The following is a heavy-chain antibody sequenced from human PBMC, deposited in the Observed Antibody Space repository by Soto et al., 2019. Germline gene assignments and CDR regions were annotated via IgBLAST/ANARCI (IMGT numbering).Heavy chain of an antibody. CDR2: IYYSGST. J-gene: IGHJ4*02. CDR3: ARADGYAFDY. CDR1: GGSISSAAYY. Sequence: SETLSLTCTVSGGSISSAAYYWSWVRQPPGKGLEWIGYIYYSGSTYYNPSLKSRVAISIDTSNNQFSLKLSSVTAADTAVYYCARADGYAFDYWGQGTLVTVSS. V-gene: IGHV4-30-4*01. D-gene: IGHD2-2*01.